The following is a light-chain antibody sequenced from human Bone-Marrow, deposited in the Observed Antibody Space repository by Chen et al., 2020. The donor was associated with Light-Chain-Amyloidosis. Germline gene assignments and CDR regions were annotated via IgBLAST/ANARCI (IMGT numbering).Light chain of an antibody. Sequence: YVLTQPSSASVAPGPTATIACGGNNIGSTSVHWYQQTPGQAPLLVVYDDSDRPSGIPERLSGSNSGNTATLTISRVEAGDEADYYCQVWDRSSDRPVFGGGTKLTVL. CDR2: DDS. CDR1: NIGSTS. J-gene: IGLJ3*02. V-gene: IGLV3-21*02. CDR3: QVWDRSSDRPV.